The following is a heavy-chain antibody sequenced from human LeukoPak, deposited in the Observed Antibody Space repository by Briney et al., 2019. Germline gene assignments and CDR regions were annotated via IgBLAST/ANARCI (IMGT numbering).Heavy chain of an antibody. J-gene: IGHJ1*01. CDR3: ARGPPRYCSGDSCYSFLYFPH. CDR2: MNPNSGNT. V-gene: IGHV1-8*01. CDR1: GYPFSSYD. Sequence: ASVKVSCKSSGYPFSSYDINWVRQATGQGLEWMGWMNPNSGNTDCAQKFQGRVTMTRDTSISTAYMELSTLRSEDTAVYYCARGPPRYCSGDSCYSFLYFPHWGQGTLVTVSS. D-gene: IGHD2-15*01.